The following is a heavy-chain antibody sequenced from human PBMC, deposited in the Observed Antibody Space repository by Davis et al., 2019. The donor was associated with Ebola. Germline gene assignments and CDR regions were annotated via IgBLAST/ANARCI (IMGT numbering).Heavy chain of an antibody. V-gene: IGHV1-69*13. CDR2: IIPIFGTA. CDR1: GGTFSSYA. CDR3: ARQGDWTSDY. Sequence: AASVKVSCKASGGTFSSYAISWVRQAPGQGLEWMGGIIPIFGTANYAQKFQGRVTITADESTSTAYMELSSLRSEDTAVYYCARQGDWTSDYWGQGTLVTVSS. J-gene: IGHJ4*02. D-gene: IGHD3/OR15-3a*01.